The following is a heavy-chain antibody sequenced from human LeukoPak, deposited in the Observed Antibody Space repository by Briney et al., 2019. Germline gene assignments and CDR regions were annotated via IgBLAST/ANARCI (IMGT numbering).Heavy chain of an antibody. CDR1: GFTFSNDW. CDR2: IKSKTDCETT. D-gene: IGHD5-18*01. CDR3: AHRDTAMVRVDY. Sequence: KTGGSLRLSCAASGFTFSNDWMSWIRQAPGKGLEWVGRIKSKTDCETTDYAAPVKGRFTISRDDSKNTLYLQMSSLKTEDTGVYFCAHRDTAMVRVDYWGQGTLVNVSS. V-gene: IGHV3-15*01. J-gene: IGHJ4*02.